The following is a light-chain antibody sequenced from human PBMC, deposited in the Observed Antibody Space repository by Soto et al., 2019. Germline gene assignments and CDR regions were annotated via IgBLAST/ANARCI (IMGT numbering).Light chain of an antibody. V-gene: IGKV3D-15*01. CDR2: AAS. CDR1: QSVSSN. J-gene: IGKJ1*01. CDR3: QQYGNSPRT. Sequence: EIVMTQSPATLSVSPGERATLSCRASQSVSSNLAWYQQKPGQSPRLLIYAASARAIGIPDRFSGSGSGTDFTLTISRLEPEDFAVYYCQQYGNSPRTFGQGTKVDIK.